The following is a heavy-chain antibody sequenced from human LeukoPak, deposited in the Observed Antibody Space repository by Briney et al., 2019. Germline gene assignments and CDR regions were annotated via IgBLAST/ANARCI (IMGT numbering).Heavy chain of an antibody. Sequence: SETLSLTCTVSGGSISSYYWSWIRQPPGKGLEWIGYIYYSGSTNYNPSLKSRVTISVDTSKNQFSLRLSSVTAADTAVYYCARGGYCGGDCYFYYWGQGTLVTVSS. D-gene: IGHD2-21*02. CDR1: GGSISSYY. CDR2: IYYSGST. J-gene: IGHJ4*02. CDR3: ARGGYCGGDCYFYY. V-gene: IGHV4-59*08.